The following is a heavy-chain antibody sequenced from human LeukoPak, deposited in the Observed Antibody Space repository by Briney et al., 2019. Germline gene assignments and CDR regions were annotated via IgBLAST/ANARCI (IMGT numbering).Heavy chain of an antibody. V-gene: IGHV4-59*01. J-gene: IGHJ4*02. CDR1: GASIGSYY. D-gene: IGHD3-22*01. CDR3: ARVRGYYDSSGYDY. CDR2: IYYNGST. Sequence: SETLSLTCTVSGASIGSYYWSWIRQPPGKGLEWIGYIYYNGSTNYNPALKSRVTISEDTSKNQISLKLSSVTAADTAVYYCARVRGYYDSSGYDYWGQGTLVTVSS.